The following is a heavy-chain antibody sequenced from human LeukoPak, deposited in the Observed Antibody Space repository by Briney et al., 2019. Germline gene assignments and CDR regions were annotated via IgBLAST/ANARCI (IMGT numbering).Heavy chain of an antibody. D-gene: IGHD1-26*01. V-gene: IGHV4-4*07. CDR2: IYASGST. CDR3: ARWGGSPPWYYYYGMDV. Sequence: SETLSLTCTVSGGSISSYYWSWIRQPAGKGLEWIGRIYASGSTNYNPSLKSRVTMSVDTSKNQFSLKLSSVTAADTAVYYCARWGGSPPWYYYYGMDVWGQGTTVTVSS. CDR1: GGSISSYY. J-gene: IGHJ6*02.